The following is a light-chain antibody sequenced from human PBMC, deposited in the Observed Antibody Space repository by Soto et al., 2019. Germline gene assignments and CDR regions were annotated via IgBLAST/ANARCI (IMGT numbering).Light chain of an antibody. CDR3: QHYNSYSEA. V-gene: IGKV1-9*01. J-gene: IGKJ1*01. CDR2: AAS. Sequence: IQLTQSPSSLSASVGDRVTITCRASQDIAIYLAWYQQKPGEAPKLLIYAASTLHGGVPSRFSGSGSGTEFTLTISSLQPDDFATYYCQHYNSYSEAFGQGTKVDI. CDR1: QDIAIY.